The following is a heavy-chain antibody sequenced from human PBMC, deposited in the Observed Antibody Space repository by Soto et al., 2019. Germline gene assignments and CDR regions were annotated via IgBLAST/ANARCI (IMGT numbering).Heavy chain of an antibody. J-gene: IGHJ4*02. V-gene: IGHV1-3*05. CDR3: ARAHTYYYGSGSLPDY. Sequence: QVQLVQSGAEEKKPGASVKVSCKASGYTFTSYAMHWVRQAPGQRLEWMGWINAGNGNTKYSQKFQGRVTITRDTSASTAYMELSSLRSEDTAVYYCARAHTYYYGSGSLPDYWGQGTLVTVSS. CDR2: INAGNGNT. CDR1: GYTFTSYA. D-gene: IGHD3-10*01.